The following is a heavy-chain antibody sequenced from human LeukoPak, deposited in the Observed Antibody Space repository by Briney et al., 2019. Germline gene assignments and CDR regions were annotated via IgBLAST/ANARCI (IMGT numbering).Heavy chain of an antibody. D-gene: IGHD5-18*01. CDR2: INPNSGGT. CDR3: ARVSSKDTAMVENAFDI. V-gene: IGHV1-2*02. CDR1: GYTFTGYY. Sequence: ASVTVSCKASGYTFTGYYMHWVRQAPGQGLEWMGWINPNSGGTNYAQKFQGRVTMTRDTSISTAYMELSRLRSDDTAVYYCARVSSKDTAMVENAFDIWGQGTMVTVSS. J-gene: IGHJ3*02.